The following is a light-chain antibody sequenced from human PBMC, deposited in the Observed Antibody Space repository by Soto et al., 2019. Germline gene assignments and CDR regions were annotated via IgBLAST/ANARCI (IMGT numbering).Light chain of an antibody. V-gene: IGKV3-11*01. CDR3: QERSNWPGT. J-gene: IGKJ1*01. CDR1: QSVSSY. CDR2: DAS. Sequence: EIVVTQSPANVSLSAGERATLSTTASQSVSSYLAWYQQKPGQAPRLLIYDASNRATGIPARFSGSGSGTDFTLTISSLEPEDFAVYYCQERSNWPGTFGQGTKVDI.